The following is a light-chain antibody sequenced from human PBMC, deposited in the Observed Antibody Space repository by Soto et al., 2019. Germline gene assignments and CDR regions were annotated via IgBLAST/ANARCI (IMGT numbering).Light chain of an antibody. CDR1: SSNIGSRP. V-gene: IGLV1-51*01. CDR2: DNS. CDR3: GTWDNSLSGGV. Sequence: HSVLTQPPSVSAAPGQKVIISCSGSSSNIGSRPVSWYQQVPGTAPKLLIYDNSQRPSGIPDRFSGSKSGTSATLGITGLQTGDEADYYCGTWDNSLSGGVFGGGTKVTVL. J-gene: IGLJ2*01.